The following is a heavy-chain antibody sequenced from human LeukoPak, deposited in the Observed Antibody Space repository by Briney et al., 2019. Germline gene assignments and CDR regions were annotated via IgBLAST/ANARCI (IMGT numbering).Heavy chain of an antibody. CDR1: GYCFTSYW. J-gene: IGHJ4*02. CDR2: IYPGDSDT. Sequence: GESLKISCKGTGYCFTSYWIGWLRQRPGKGLEWMGIIYPGDSDTRYSPSFQGQVTISADKSISTAYLQWSSLKASDTAMYYCARGYCSSTSCYYFDYWGQGALVTVSS. CDR3: ARGYCSSTSCYYFDY. D-gene: IGHD2-2*01. V-gene: IGHV5-51*01.